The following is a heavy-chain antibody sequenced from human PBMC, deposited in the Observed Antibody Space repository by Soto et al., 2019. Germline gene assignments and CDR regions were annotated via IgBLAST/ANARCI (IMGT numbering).Heavy chain of an antibody. D-gene: IGHD6-6*01. CDR3: ARHCDDAREYRAEAY. Sequence: ESLKSSCTVSGESFPNYCITWVRQVRGTGLEWVGRIHPSYAHTNYSPSFQGHVIISADKSISTAYLQWNSLKAPDTAIYSCARHCDDAREYRAEAYWGQGTLVTVS. V-gene: IGHV5-10-1*01. CDR2: IHPSYAHT. CDR1: GESFPNYC. J-gene: IGHJ4*02.